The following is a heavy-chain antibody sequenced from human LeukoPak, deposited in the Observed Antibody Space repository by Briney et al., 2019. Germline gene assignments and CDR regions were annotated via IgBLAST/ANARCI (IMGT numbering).Heavy chain of an antibody. Sequence: ASAKVSCKASGYTFSTYGISWVRQAPGQRLEWMGWISGYNGNTNYAQKFQGRVTMTTDTSTNTAYMELRSLRPDDTAVYYCASASLTMIRGVTYSYYGMDLWGQGTTITVSS. CDR1: GYTFSTYG. V-gene: IGHV1-18*01. CDR2: ISGYNGNT. D-gene: IGHD3-10*01. J-gene: IGHJ6*02. CDR3: ASASLTMIRGVTYSYYGMDL.